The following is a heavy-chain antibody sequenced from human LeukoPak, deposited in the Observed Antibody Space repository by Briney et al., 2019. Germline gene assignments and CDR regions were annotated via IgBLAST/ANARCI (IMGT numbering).Heavy chain of an antibody. CDR3: ARERSAAGTPFEDY. D-gene: IGHD6-13*01. V-gene: IGHV3-9*01. CDR2: ISWNSGSI. J-gene: IGHJ4*02. CDR1: GFTFDDYA. Sequence: GGSLRLSCAASGFTFDDYAIHWVRQAPGKGLEWVSGISWNSGSIGYADSVKGRFTISRDNAKNSLYLQMNSLRAEDTALYYCARERSAAGTPFEDYWGQGTLVTVSS.